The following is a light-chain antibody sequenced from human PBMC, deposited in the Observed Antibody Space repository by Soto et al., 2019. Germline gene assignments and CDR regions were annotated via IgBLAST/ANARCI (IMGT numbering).Light chain of an antibody. CDR1: QSLLHSSGYMY. J-gene: IGKJ2*01. V-gene: IGKV2-28*01. CDR3: MQALQTPQ. CDR2: LGS. Sequence: DIVMTQSPLSLPVTPGEPASISCRSSQSLLHSSGYMYLDWYLQKPGQSPQLLIYLGSNLASGVPDRFSGSGSGTDLTLKISRVEAEDVGLYNCMQALQTPQFGQGTKLEIK.